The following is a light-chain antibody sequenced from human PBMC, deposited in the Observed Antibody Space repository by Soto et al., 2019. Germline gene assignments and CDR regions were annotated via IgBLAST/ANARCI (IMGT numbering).Light chain of an antibody. Sequence: AIQLTQSPSSLSASVGDRVTITCRASQGISSALAWYQQKPGKAPKLLIYDASSLESGVTSRFSGSGSGTDFTLTISSLQPEDFATYYCKQFNSYPWTFGQGTKVEIK. J-gene: IGKJ1*01. CDR3: KQFNSYPWT. CDR2: DAS. V-gene: IGKV1-13*02. CDR1: QGISSA.